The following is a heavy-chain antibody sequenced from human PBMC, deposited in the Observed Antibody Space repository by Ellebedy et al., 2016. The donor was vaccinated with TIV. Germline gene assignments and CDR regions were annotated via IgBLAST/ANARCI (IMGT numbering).Heavy chain of an antibody. J-gene: IGHJ3*02. CDR2: IYYSGST. CDR1: GGSISSYY. CDR3: ARALLGGYYNWDAFDI. D-gene: IGHD3-3*01. Sequence: GSLRPSXTVSGGSISSYYWSWIRQPPGKGLEWIGYIYYSGSTNYNPSLKSRVTISVDTSKNQFSLKLSSVTAADTAMYYCARALLGGYYNWDAFDIWGQGTMVTVSS. V-gene: IGHV4-59*01.